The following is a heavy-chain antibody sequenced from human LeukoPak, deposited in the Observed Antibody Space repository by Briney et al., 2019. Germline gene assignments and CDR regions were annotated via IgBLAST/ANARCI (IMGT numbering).Heavy chain of an antibody. D-gene: IGHD6-6*01. CDR3: AKVITARLYYYMDV. J-gene: IGHJ6*03. CDR2: TRYDGSNK. V-gene: IGHV3-30*02. CDR1: GFTFSSYG. Sequence: GGSLRLSCAASGFTFSSYGMHWVRQAPGKGLEWVAFTRYDGSNKYYAESAKGRFTISRDNSKNTLYLQMNSLRAEDTAVYYCAKVITARLYYYMDVWGKGTTVTVSS.